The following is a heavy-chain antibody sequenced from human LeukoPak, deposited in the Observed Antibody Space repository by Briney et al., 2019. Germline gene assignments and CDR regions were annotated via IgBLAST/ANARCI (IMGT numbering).Heavy chain of an antibody. CDR3: ARLRREDSSGYPYYFDY. Sequence: SETLSLTCTVSGGSISSSSYYWGWIRQPPGKGLEWIGSIYYSGSTYYNPSLKSRVIIPVDTSKNQFSLKLSSVTAADTAVYYCARLRREDSSGYPYYFDYWGQGTLVTVSS. J-gene: IGHJ4*02. CDR2: IYYSGST. D-gene: IGHD3-22*01. V-gene: IGHV4-39*01. CDR1: GGSISSSSYY.